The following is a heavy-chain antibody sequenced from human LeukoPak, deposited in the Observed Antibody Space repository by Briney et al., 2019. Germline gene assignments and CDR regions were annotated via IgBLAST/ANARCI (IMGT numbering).Heavy chain of an antibody. CDR2: ISSSSSYI. Sequence: PGGSLRLSCAASGFTFSSYSMNWVRQAPGEGLEWVSSISSSSSYIYYADSVKGRFTISRDNAKNSLYLQMNSLRAEDTAVYYCAGGGRRFGEYTEGYNWFDPWGQGTLVTVSS. CDR3: AGGGRRFGEYTEGYNWFDP. CDR1: GFTFSSYS. D-gene: IGHD3-10*01. V-gene: IGHV3-21*01. J-gene: IGHJ5*02.